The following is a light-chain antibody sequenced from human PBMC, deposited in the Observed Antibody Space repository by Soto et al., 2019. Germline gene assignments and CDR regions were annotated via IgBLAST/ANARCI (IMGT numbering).Light chain of an antibody. V-gene: IGKV3-11*01. J-gene: IGKJ5*01. CDR1: QSVSSY. CDR2: DAS. CDR3: QQRSNWPPIT. Sequence: EIVLTQSPATLSLSPGERATLSCRASQSVSSYLAWYQQKPGQAPRLLIYDASNRATGIPVRFSGSGSATDFPLTISSLEPEDFAVYYCQQRSNWPPITFGQGTRLEIK.